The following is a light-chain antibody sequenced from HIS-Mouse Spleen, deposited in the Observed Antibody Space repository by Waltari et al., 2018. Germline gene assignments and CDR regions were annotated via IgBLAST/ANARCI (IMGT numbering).Light chain of an antibody. CDR1: SSNLGSNY. V-gene: IGLV1-47*01. CDR3: AAWDDSLSGPWV. Sequence: QSVLTQPPSASGTPGPRVTIPCSGSSSNLGSNYVYWYQQLPGTAPKLLIYRSNQRPSGVPDRFSGSKSGTSASLAISGLRSEDEADYYCAAWDDSLSGPWVFGGGTKLTVL. J-gene: IGLJ3*02. CDR2: RSN.